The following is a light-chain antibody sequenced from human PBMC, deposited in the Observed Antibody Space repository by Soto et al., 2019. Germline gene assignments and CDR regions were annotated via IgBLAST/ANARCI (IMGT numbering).Light chain of an antibody. CDR3: LQHNSYPVT. Sequence: DIQMTQSPSSLSASVGDRITITCRASQGIGNDLGWYQQKPGKAPKRLIYVASTLQSGVPSRFSGSGSGTQFTLTISSLQPEDSATYYCLQHNSYPVTSGGGTKVEIK. V-gene: IGKV1-17*01. CDR2: VAS. J-gene: IGKJ4*01. CDR1: QGIGND.